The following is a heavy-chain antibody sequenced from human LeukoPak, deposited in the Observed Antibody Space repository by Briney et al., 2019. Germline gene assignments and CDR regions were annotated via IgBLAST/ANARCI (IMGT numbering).Heavy chain of an antibody. CDR1: GGSISGYY. CDR3: ARDDATGDFDY. D-gene: IGHD1-1*01. CDR2: IYSSGST. J-gene: IGHJ4*02. Sequence: SETLSLTCTVSGGSISGYYWSWIRQPAGKGLEWIGRIYSSGSTDYTPSLKSRVAMSVDASWNRFSLRLRSVTAADTAVYYCARDDATGDFDYWGQGTLVTVSS. V-gene: IGHV4-4*07.